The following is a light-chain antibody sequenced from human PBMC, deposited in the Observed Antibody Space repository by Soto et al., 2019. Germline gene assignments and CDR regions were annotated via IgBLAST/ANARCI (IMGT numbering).Light chain of an antibody. CDR3: ASWDDSLSSWV. CDR1: NSNIGSNT. J-gene: IGLJ3*02. Sequence: QSVLTQPPSASGTPGQRVTVSCSGSNSNIGSNTVNWYQQLPGTAPKVLIYSNNQRPSGVPDLVSGSKSGTSASLAISGLQSEDEAHYYCASWDDSLSSWVFGGGTKVTVL. V-gene: IGLV1-44*01. CDR2: SNN.